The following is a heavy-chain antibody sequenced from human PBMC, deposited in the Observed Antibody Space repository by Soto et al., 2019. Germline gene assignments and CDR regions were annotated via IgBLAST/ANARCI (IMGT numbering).Heavy chain of an antibody. CDR1: GGTFSSYA. J-gene: IGHJ5*02. CDR2: IIPIFGTA. CDR3: ARDLGVTRGYWFDP. Sequence: QVQLVQSGAEVKKPGSSVKVSCKASGGTFSSYAISWVRQAPGQGLEWMGGIIPIFGTANYAQKFQGRVTXXAXEXXSTAYMELSSLRAEDTAVYYCARDLGVTRGYWFDPWGQGTLVTVSS. V-gene: IGHV1-69*12. D-gene: IGHD4-17*01.